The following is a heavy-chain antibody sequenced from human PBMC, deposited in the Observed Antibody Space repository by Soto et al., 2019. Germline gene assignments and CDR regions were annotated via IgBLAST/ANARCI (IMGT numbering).Heavy chain of an antibody. V-gene: IGHV3-15*01. D-gene: IGHD2-2*01. CDR3: TTESPRYCSSTSCYPDAFDI. Sequence: EVQLVESGGGLVQPGGSLRLSCAASGFTFSNAWMSWVRQAPGKGLEWVGRIKSKTDGGTTDYAAPVKGRFTISRDDSKNTLYLQMNSLKTEDTAVYYCTTESPRYCSSTSCYPDAFDIWGQGTMVTVSS. CDR2: IKSKTDGGTT. J-gene: IGHJ3*02. CDR1: GFTFSNAW.